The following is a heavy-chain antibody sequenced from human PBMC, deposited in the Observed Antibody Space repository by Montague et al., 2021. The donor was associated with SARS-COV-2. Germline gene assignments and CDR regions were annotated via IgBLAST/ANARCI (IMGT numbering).Heavy chain of an antibody. V-gene: IGHV3-33*01. CDR2: IWYDGSNK. D-gene: IGHD6-13*01. CDR1: GFTFSSCG. CDR3: AGMLVPYYGMDV. J-gene: IGHJ6*02. Sequence: SLRLSCAASGFTFSSCGMHWVRQAPGKGLEWVAVIWYDGSNKYYADSVKGRFTISRDNSKNTLYLQMNSLRAEDTAVYYCAGMLVPYYGMDVWGQGTTVTVSS.